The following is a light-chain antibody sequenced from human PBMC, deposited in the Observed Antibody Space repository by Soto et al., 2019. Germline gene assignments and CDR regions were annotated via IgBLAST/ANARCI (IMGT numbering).Light chain of an antibody. CDR2: GAS. J-gene: IGKJ2*01. CDR1: QSVSSSY. V-gene: IGKV3-20*01. CDR3: QQYGSSSYT. Sequence: EIVLTQSPGTLSLSPGERATLSCRASQSVSSSYLAWYQQKPGQAPRLLIYGASSRATGIPDRFSGSGSGTDFPLTLSRLEPGDFAVYYCQQYGSSSYTFGQWPKLEIK.